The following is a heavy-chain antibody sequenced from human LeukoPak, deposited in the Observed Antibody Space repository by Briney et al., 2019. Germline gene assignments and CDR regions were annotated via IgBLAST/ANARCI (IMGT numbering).Heavy chain of an antibody. CDR2: ISYDGSNK. D-gene: IGHD5-18*01. CDR3: ARDEIRGYSYSPIDY. V-gene: IGHV3-30-3*01. Sequence: GRSLRLSCAASGFTFSSYAMHWVRQAPGKGLEWVAVISYDGSNKYYADSVKGRFTISRDNSKNTLYLQMNSLRAEDTAVYYCARDEIRGYSYSPIDYWGQGTLVTVSS. J-gene: IGHJ4*02. CDR1: GFTFSSYA.